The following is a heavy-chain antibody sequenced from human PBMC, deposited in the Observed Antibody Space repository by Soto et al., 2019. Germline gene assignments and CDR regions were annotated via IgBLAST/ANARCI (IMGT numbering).Heavy chain of an antibody. V-gene: IGHV1-24*01. D-gene: IGHD2-8*01. Sequence: ASVKVSCKVSGYTLTDLAMRWVRHAPGKVLEWVGGFDPEDGETIYAQKFQGRVTMTEDTSTDTAYMELRSLRSDDTAVYYCARDPYHVLMVNAPNLYVMDVWGQGTTVTVSS. CDR3: ARDPYHVLMVNAPNLYVMDV. CDR1: GYTLTDLA. CDR2: FDPEDGET. J-gene: IGHJ6*02.